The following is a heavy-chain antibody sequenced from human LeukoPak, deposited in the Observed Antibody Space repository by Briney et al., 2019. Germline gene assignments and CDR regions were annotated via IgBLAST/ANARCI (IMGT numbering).Heavy chain of an antibody. J-gene: IGHJ4*02. CDR2: IKEDGSEN. V-gene: IGHV3-7*01. Sequence: GGSLRLSCAASGFTFSRYWMTWVRQAPGKGLEWVANIKEDGSENSYVESVKGRFTISRDNAKNSLYLQLNSLKAEDTAVYFCARQRYSDYWGQGTLVTVSS. CDR3: ARQRYSDY. CDR1: GFTFSRYW. D-gene: IGHD1-1*01.